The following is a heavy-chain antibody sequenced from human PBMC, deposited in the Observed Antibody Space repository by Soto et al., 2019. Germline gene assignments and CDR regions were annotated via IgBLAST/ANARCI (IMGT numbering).Heavy chain of an antibody. CDR2: INPNSGGT. Sequence: ASVKVSCKASGYTFTGYYMHWVRQAPGQGLEWKGWINPNSGGTNYAQKFQGWVTMTRGTSISTAYMELSRLRSDDTAVYYCARGGRIIVVVPAAASYYYYGMDVWGQGTTVTVSS. J-gene: IGHJ6*02. CDR1: GYTFTGYY. D-gene: IGHD2-2*01. V-gene: IGHV1-2*04. CDR3: ARGGRIIVVVPAAASYYYYGMDV.